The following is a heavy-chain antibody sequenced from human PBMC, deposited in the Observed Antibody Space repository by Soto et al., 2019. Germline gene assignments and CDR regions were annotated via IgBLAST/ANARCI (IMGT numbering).Heavy chain of an antibody. Sequence: EVHLLEYGGGLVQPGVSLRLSCVGSGFTFSSDDMSWVRQAPGRGLEWVSGISDRGGSTYYADSVKAPFTISSDNAKNTLYLQMTRLRVEDTALYYCAKDGGWSLAVAGLFDYWGPGTQVTVSS. J-gene: IGHJ4*02. CDR2: ISDRGGST. CDR3: AKDGGWSLAVAGLFDY. D-gene: IGHD6-19*01. V-gene: IGHV3-23*01. CDR1: GFTFSSDD.